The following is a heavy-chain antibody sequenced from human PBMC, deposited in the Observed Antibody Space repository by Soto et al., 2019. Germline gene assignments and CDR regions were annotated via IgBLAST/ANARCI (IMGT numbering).Heavy chain of an antibody. D-gene: IGHD3-16*02. CDR1: GYSFTDYK. CDR3: AREDPKSCFDY. V-gene: IGHV1-2*02. Sequence: ASVKVSCKTSGYSFTDYKLHWVRQAPGQGLEWMGWVDPNGGGSNSAQKFQGRVTMTRDTSTSTVYMELSSLRSEDTAVYYCAREDPKSCFDYWGQGTLVTVSS. CDR2: VDPNGGGS. J-gene: IGHJ4*02.